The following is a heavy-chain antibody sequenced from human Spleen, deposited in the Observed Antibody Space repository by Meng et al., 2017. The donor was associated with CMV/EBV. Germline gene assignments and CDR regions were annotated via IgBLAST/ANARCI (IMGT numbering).Heavy chain of an antibody. CDR2: IKHDGSEE. CDR1: FSTYW. J-gene: IGHJ4*02. CDR3: ARGGRIGYCSSTSCYYFDY. V-gene: IGHV3-7*01. Sequence: FSTYWMSWARQAPGKGLEWVAHIKHDGSEEYYGDSVKGRFIIFRDNAKNSLYLQMNSLRAEDTAVYYCARGGRIGYCSSTSCYYFDYWGQGTLVTVSS. D-gene: IGHD2-2*01.